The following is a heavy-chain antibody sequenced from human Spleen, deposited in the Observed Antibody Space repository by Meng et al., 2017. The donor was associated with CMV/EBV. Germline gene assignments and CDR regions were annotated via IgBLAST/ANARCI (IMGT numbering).Heavy chain of an antibody. Sequence: EVQLVESGGGLVKPGGSLRLSCAASGFTFSNAWMSWVRQAPGKGLEWVGRIKSKTDGGTTDYAAPVKGRFTISRDDSKNTLYLQMNSLKTEDTAVYYCTVNFWSGYSFDYWGQGTLVTVSS. CDR2: IKSKTDGGTT. CDR3: TVNFWSGYSFDY. V-gene: IGHV3-15*01. CDR1: GFTFSNAW. D-gene: IGHD3-3*01. J-gene: IGHJ4*02.